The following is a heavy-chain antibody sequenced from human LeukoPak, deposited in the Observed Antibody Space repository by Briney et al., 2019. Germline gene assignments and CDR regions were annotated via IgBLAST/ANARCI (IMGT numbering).Heavy chain of an antibody. Sequence: GGSLRLSCAASGFTFSSYAMSWVRQAPGKGLEWVSAISGSGGSTYYADSVKGRFTISRDNSKSTLYLQMNSLRAEDTAVYYCAKDQELLWFGELSSVLDYWGQGTPVTVSS. J-gene: IGHJ4*02. V-gene: IGHV3-23*01. CDR3: AKDQELLWFGELSSVLDY. CDR1: GFTFSSYA. CDR2: ISGSGGST. D-gene: IGHD3-10*01.